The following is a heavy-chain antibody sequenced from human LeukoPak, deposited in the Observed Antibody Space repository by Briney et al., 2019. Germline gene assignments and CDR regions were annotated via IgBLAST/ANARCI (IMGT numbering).Heavy chain of an antibody. D-gene: IGHD2-8*01. CDR3: ARDGAYCTNGVCYQTL. J-gene: IGHJ4*02. CDR2: IKQDGSEK. V-gene: IGHV3-7*01. CDR1: GFTFSSYW. Sequence: GGSLRLSCAASGFTFSSYWMSWVRQAPGKGLEWVANIKQDGSEKYYVDSVKGRFTISRDNAKNSLYLQMNSLRAEDTAVYYCARDGAYCTNGVCYQTLWGQGTLVTVSS.